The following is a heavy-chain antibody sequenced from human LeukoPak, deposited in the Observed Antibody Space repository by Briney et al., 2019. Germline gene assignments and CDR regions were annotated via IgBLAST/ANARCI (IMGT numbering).Heavy chain of an antibody. Sequence: GGTLRLSCAASGFTFSSYSMNWVRQAPGKGVEWVSSISSSSSYIYYADSVKGRFTISRDNAKNSLYLQMNSLRAEDTAVYDCARDYQVYYDILTGPRYFDYWGQGTLVTVSS. D-gene: IGHD3-9*01. CDR2: ISSSSSYI. CDR3: ARDYQVYYDILTGPRYFDY. V-gene: IGHV3-21*01. J-gene: IGHJ4*02. CDR1: GFTFSSYS.